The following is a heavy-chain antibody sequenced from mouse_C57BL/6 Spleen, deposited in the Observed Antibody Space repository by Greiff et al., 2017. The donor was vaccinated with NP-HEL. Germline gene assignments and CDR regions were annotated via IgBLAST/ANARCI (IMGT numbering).Heavy chain of an antibody. CDR2: IDPETCGT. J-gene: IGHJ4*01. CDR3: AMDY. CDR1: GYTFTDYE. Sequence: VQLQQSGAELVRPGASVKLSCKASGYTFTDYEMHCVKQTPVNGLEWIGAIDPETCGTAYNQKFKGKATLTADKSSSTAYMELRSLTSEDSAVRYYAMDYWGQGTSVTVSS. V-gene: IGHV1-23*01.